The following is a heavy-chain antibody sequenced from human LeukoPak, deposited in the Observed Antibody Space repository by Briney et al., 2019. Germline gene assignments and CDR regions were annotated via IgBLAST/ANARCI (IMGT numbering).Heavy chain of an antibody. CDR1: GGSISSYY. J-gene: IGHJ6*02. V-gene: IGHV4-59*01. Sequence: PSETLSLTCTVSGGSISSYYWSWIRQPPGKGLEWIGDIYYSGSTNYNPSLKSRVSISIDTSKNQFSLKLSSVTAADTAVYYCARDFGVANYGMDVWGLGTTVTVSS. CDR3: ARDFGVANYGMDV. CDR2: IYYSGST. D-gene: IGHD3-3*01.